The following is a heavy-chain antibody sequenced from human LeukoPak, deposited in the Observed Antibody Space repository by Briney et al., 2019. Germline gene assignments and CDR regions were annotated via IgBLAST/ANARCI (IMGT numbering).Heavy chain of an antibody. Sequence: PGGSLRLSCAASGFTFSSYWMSWVRQPPGKGLEWIGSIYYSGSTYYNPSLKSRVTISVDTSKDQFSLKLSSVTAADTAVYYCARANRVSLYYFDYWGQGTLVTVSS. CDR3: ARANRVSLYYFDY. D-gene: IGHD5/OR15-5a*01. CDR2: IYYSGST. CDR1: GFTFSSYW. J-gene: IGHJ4*02. V-gene: IGHV4-39*07.